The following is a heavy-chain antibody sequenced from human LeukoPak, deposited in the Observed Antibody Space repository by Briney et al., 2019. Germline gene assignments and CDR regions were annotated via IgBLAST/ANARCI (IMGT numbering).Heavy chain of an antibody. CDR2: SNPNSGGT. CDR1: GYTFTGYY. CDR3: AREGATTSVTVGGFDY. J-gene: IGHJ4*02. V-gene: IGHV1-2*02. Sequence: ASVTVSCKASGYTFTGYYMHWVRQAPGQGLEWMGWSNPNSGGTKYAQKFQGRVTMTRDTSISTAYMELSRLRSDDTAVYYCAREGATTSVTVGGFDYWGQGTLVTVSS. D-gene: IGHD2-21*02.